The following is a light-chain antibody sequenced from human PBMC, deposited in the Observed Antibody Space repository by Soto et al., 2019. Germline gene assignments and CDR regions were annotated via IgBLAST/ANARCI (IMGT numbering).Light chain of an antibody. J-gene: IGLJ3*02. V-gene: IGLV2-14*01. CDR2: GVS. Sequence: QSVLTQPASVSGSPGQSITISCTGTSSNIGSHNFVSWHQQHPGKAAKFIIYGVSNRPSGVSNRFSGSKSGNTASLTISGLQADDEADYYCSSYTSTYIWVFGGGTKVTVL. CDR3: SSYTSTYIWV. CDR1: SSNIGSHNF.